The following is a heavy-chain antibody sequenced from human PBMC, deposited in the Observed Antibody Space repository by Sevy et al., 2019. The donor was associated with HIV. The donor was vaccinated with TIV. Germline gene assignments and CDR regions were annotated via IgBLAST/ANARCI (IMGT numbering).Heavy chain of an antibody. D-gene: IGHD1-1*01. J-gene: IGHJ4*02. CDR2: IKGDGSQT. CDR3: ARDTGNFYVDY. V-gene: IGHV3-7*01. CDR1: GFIFSNYW. Sequence: GGSLRLSWAASGFIFSNYWMTWVHQAPGKGLEWVANIKGDGSQTAYADSVRGRCTISRDNAKNSLYLQINSLSTEDTALYYCARDTGNFYVDYWGQGTLVTVSS.